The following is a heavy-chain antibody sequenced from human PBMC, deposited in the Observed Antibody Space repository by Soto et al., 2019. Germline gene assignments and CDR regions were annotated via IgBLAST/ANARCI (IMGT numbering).Heavy chain of an antibody. J-gene: IGHJ4*02. Sequence: QITLNESAPPQVNPRQTLTLTCTFSGFSLTTSGVGVGWIRQSPGKAPEWLALIYWDDDKRYSPSLKSRLTITKDTSKNQVVLTMADLDPADTATYYCAHRVLRTVFGLVTTTAIYFDFWGQGTPVAVSS. D-gene: IGHD3-3*01. CDR1: GFSLTTSGVG. CDR3: AHRVLRTVFGLVTTTAIYFDF. CDR2: IYWDDDK. V-gene: IGHV2-5*02.